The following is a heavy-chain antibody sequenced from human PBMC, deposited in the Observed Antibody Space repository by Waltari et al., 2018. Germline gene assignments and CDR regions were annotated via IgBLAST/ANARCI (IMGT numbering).Heavy chain of an antibody. CDR3: AREGRPIFSVLDYYGMDV. CDR2: INPSGGST. CDR1: GYTFTSYY. Sequence: QVQLVQSGAEVKKPGASVKVSCKASGYTFTSYYMHWVRQAPGQGLEWMGIINPSGGSTSYAQKFQGRVTMTRDTSTSTVYMELSSLRSEDTAVYYCAREGRPIFSVLDYYGMDVWGQGTTVTVSS. J-gene: IGHJ6*02. D-gene: IGHD3-3*02. V-gene: IGHV1-46*01.